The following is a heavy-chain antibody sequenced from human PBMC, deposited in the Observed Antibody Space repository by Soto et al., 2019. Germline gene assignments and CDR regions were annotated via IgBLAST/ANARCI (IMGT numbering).Heavy chain of an antibody. Sequence: QVQLVESGGGVVQPGRSLRLSCAASGFTFSSYGMHWVRQAPGKGLEWVAVIWYEGSNKYYADSVKGRFTISRDNSKNTLYLQMNSLRVEDTAVYYCARGSVVVVATMGESGMDVWGQGTTVTVSS. CDR3: ARGSVVVVATMGESGMDV. D-gene: IGHD2-15*01. CDR1: GFTFSSYG. CDR2: IWYEGSNK. J-gene: IGHJ6*02. V-gene: IGHV3-33*01.